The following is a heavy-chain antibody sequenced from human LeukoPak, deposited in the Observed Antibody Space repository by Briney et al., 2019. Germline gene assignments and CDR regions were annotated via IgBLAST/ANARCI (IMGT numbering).Heavy chain of an antibody. J-gene: IGHJ4*02. CDR3: ATSGSYYRFEY. CDR2: IWYDGGNK. CDR1: GFTFSSYG. Sequence: PGGSLRLSCAASGFTFSSYGMHWVRQAPGKGLEWVAVIWYDGGNKYYADSVKGRFTISRDNSKNTLYLQMNSLRAEDTAVYYCATSGSYYRFEYWGQGTLVTVSS. V-gene: IGHV3-33*01. D-gene: IGHD1-26*01.